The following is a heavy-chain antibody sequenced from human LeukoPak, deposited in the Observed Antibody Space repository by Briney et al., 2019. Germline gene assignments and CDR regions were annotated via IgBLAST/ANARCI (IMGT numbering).Heavy chain of an antibody. CDR3: ARHRRYCSGDTRLIFDY. J-gene: IGHJ4*02. CDR1: GGSFSGYY. D-gene: IGHD2-15*01. Sequence: PSETVSLTSAVYGGSFSGYYWSWIRHPPGKGLEWIGEINHSGSTNYNPSLKSRVTISVDTSKNQFSLNLSSVTAADTAVYYCARHRRYCSGDTRLIFDYWGQGTLVTVSS. CDR2: INHSGST. V-gene: IGHV4-34*01.